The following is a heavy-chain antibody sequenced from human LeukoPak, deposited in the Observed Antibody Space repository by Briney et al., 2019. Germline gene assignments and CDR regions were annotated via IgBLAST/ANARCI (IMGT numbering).Heavy chain of an antibody. D-gene: IGHD3-22*01. V-gene: IGHV4-39*01. CDR1: GGSISSSSYY. CDR3: AIGNYYDSSDALDI. Sequence: PSETLSLTCTVSGGSISSSSYYWGWIRQPPGKGLEWIGSIYYSGSTYYNPSLKSRVTISVDTSKNQFSLKLSSVTAADTAMYYCAIGNYYDSSDALDIWGQGTMVTVSS. J-gene: IGHJ3*02. CDR2: IYYSGST.